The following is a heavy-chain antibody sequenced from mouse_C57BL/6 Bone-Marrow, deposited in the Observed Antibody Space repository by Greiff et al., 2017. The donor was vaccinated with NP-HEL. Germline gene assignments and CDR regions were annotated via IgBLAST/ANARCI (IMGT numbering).Heavy chain of an antibody. Sequence: EVQLQQSGAELVRPGASVKLSCTASGFNIKDDYMHWVKQRPEQGLEWIGWIDPENGDTEYASKFQGKATITADTSSNPAYLQLSSLTSEDTAVYYCTIYVSSLAWFAYWGQGTLVTVSA. CDR3: TIYVSSLAWFAY. CDR2: IDPENGDT. V-gene: IGHV14-4*01. D-gene: IGHD1-1*01. J-gene: IGHJ3*01. CDR1: GFNIKDDY.